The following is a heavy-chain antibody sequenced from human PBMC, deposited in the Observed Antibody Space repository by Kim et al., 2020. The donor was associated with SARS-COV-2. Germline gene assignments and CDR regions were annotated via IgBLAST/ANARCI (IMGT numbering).Heavy chain of an antibody. CDR3: ARGPPPTALDY. Sequence: TYYNPSLKSRVTISVDTSKNQFSLKLSSVTAADTAVYYCARGPPPTALDYWGQGTLVTVSS. D-gene: IGHD4-17*01. J-gene: IGHJ4*02. CDR2: T. V-gene: IGHV4-31*02.